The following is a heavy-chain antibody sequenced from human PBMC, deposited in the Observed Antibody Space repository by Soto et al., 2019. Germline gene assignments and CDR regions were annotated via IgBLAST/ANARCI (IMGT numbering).Heavy chain of an antibody. CDR3: AKGGSSSWYYFDY. CDR1: GFTFDDYA. D-gene: IGHD6-13*01. CDR2: IRWNSGSI. V-gene: IGHV3-9*01. Sequence: EVQLVESGGGLVQPGRSLRLSCAASGFTFDDYAMHWVRQAPGKGLEWVSGIRWNSGSIGYADSVKGRFTISRDNAKNSLYLQMNSLRAEDTALYYCAKGGSSSWYYFDYWGQGTLVTVSS. J-gene: IGHJ4*02.